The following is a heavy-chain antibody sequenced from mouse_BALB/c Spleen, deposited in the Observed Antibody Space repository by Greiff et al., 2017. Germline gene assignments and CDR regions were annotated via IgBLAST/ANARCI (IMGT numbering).Heavy chain of an antibody. CDR1: GYTFTSYW. D-gene: IGHD2-4*01. J-gene: IGHJ3*01. Sequence: VQLQQPGAELVKPGASVKLSCKASGYTFTSYWMHWVKQRPGQGLEWIGEINPSIGRTNYNEKFKSKATLTVDKASSTAYMQLSSLTSEDSAVYYCARGGLYYDYDGFAYWGQGTLVTVSA. CDR2: INPSIGRT. V-gene: IGHV1S81*02. CDR3: ARGGLYYDYDGFAY.